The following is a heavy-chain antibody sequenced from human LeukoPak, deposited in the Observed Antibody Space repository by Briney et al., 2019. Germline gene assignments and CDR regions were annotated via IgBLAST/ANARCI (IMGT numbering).Heavy chain of an antibody. D-gene: IGHD6-6*01. V-gene: IGHV3-23*01. CDR1: GFTFSSYA. CDR3: AGISYSGTWPVGY. Sequence: GGSLRLSCSASGFTFSSYAMSWVRQAPGKGLEWVSAISGGGDTTYTADSVKGRFTISRDNSKNTVSLHMDSLRVEDTAVYYCAGISYSGTWPVGYWGQGTLVTVSS. CDR2: ISGGGDTT. J-gene: IGHJ4*02.